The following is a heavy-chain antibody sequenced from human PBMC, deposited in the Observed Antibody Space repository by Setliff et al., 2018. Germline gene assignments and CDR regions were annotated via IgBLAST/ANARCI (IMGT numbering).Heavy chain of an antibody. CDR2: VYVGGNT. V-gene: IGHV4-61*09. CDR3: ARMSGFQYVDV. CDR1: GVSIANTASY. J-gene: IGHJ6*03. D-gene: IGHD3-3*01. Sequence: PSETLSLTCNVSGVSIANTASYWSWIRQPAGKTLEWIGQVYVGGNTYYNPSLKGRATLSIDASKGQFSLKLTSVTAADTAVYYCARMSGFQYVDVWGKGTTVTVSS.